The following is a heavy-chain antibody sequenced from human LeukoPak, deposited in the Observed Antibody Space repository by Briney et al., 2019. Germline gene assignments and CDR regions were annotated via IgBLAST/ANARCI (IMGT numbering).Heavy chain of an antibody. V-gene: IGHV1-46*01. CDR1: GYTFTNYN. Sequence: ASVRVSCKASGYTFTNYNIHWVRQAPGQGLEWMAIIYHHTGSTEYAQKVQGRATVTWDTSTSTVFMDLSSLRSDDTAVYYCVRGGYDEGGYWGRGTLVTVSS. CDR3: VRGGYDEGGY. J-gene: IGHJ4*02. D-gene: IGHD5-12*01. CDR2: IYHHTGST.